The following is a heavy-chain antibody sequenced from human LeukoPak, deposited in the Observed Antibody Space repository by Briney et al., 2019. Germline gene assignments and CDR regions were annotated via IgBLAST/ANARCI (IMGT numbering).Heavy chain of an antibody. V-gene: IGHV5-51*01. D-gene: IGHD2-2*02. CDR3: ARGPYAYTSSATLGSYNWFDP. CDR1: GYSFPNYW. J-gene: IGHJ5*02. Sequence: GESLKISCKGSGYSFPNYWIGWVRQMPGKGLEWMGIIYPGDSHTRYSPSFQDQVTISVEKSISTAYLQWRSLKASDTAMYYCARGPYAYTSSATLGSYNWFDPWGQGSLVTVSS. CDR2: IYPGDSHT.